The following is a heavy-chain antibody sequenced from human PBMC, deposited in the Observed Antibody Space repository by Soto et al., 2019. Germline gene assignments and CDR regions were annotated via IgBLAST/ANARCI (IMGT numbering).Heavy chain of an antibody. CDR2: ISYDGSNK. J-gene: IGHJ4*02. Sequence: GGSLRLSCAASGFTFSSYGMHWVRQAPGKGLEWVAVISYDGSNKYYADSVKGRFIISRDNSKNTLYLQMDSLRVDDTAVYYCARAEFLFDYWGQGTLVTVSS. D-gene: IGHD2-21*01. CDR3: ARAEFLFDY. CDR1: GFTFSSYG. V-gene: IGHV3-30*03.